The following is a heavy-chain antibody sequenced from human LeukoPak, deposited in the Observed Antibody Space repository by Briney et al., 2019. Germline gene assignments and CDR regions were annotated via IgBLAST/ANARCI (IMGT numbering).Heavy chain of an antibody. CDR1: GYTFTSYG. V-gene: IGHV1-18*01. Sequence: ASVKVSCKASGYTFTSYGISWVRQAPGQGLEWMGWISAYNGNTNYAQKLQGRVTMTTDTSTSTAYMELRSLRSDDTAVYYCAREGEGTTFGGVIVHDAFDIWGQGTMVTVSS. CDR3: AREGEGTTFGGVIVHDAFDI. D-gene: IGHD3-16*02. J-gene: IGHJ3*02. CDR2: ISAYNGNT.